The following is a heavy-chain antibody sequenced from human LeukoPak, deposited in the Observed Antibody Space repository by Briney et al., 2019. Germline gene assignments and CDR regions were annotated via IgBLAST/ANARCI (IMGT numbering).Heavy chain of an antibody. Sequence: ASVKVSCKASGFTFTSYYMHWVRQAPGQGLEWMGIINPSGGSTSYAQKFQGRVTMTRDMSTSTVYMELSSLRSEDTAVYYCARDATEVVVTATLVSYFQHWGQGTLVTVSS. V-gene: IGHV1-46*01. CDR1: GFTFTSYY. CDR2: INPSGGST. J-gene: IGHJ1*01. D-gene: IGHD2-21*02. CDR3: ARDATEVVVTATLVSYFQH.